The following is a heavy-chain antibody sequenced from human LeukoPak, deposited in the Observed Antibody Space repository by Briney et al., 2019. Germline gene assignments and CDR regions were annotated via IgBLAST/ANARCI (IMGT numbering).Heavy chain of an antibody. CDR1: GYTFTSYG. J-gene: IGHJ6*02. D-gene: IGHD3-3*01. Sequence: GASVTVSCTASGYTFTSYGISWVRQAPGQGLEWMGWISAYNGNTNYAQKLQGRVTMTTDTSTSTAYMELRSLRSDDTAVYYCARDAPLRFLEWSRLDVWGQGTTVTVSS. CDR2: ISAYNGNT. V-gene: IGHV1-18*01. CDR3: ARDAPLRFLEWSRLDV.